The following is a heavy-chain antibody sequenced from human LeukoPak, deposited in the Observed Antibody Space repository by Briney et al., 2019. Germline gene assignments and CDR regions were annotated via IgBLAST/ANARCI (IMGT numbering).Heavy chain of an antibody. CDR2: ISYDGSNK. CDR1: GFTFSSYG. CDR3: AKEGSNLRVLYYFDY. V-gene: IGHV3-30*18. J-gene: IGHJ4*02. Sequence: GGSLRLSCAASGFTFSSYGMHWVRQAPGKGLEWVAVISYDGSNKYYADSVKGRFTISRDNSKNTLYLQMNSLRAEDTAVYYCAKEGSNLRVLYYFDYWGQGTLVTVSS.